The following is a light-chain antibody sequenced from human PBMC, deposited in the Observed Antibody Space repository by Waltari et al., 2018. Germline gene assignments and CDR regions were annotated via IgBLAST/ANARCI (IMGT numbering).Light chain of an antibody. V-gene: IGLV1-51*02. CDR1: SPNIGDTY. J-gene: IGLJ7*01. CDR3: GTWDSSLSGAV. Sequence: QSVLTQPPSVSAAPGQRVTISCSGGSPNIGDTYVSWYRQFPGTAPKRLIYENSERPSGIPGRFSGSKSGTSATLDITGLQAGDEADYYCGTWDSSLSGAVFGGGTHLTVL. CDR2: ENS.